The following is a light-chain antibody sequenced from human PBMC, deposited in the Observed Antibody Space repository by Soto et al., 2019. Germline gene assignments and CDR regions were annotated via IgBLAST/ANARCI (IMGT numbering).Light chain of an antibody. V-gene: IGKV1-33*01. CDR2: DAS. CDR1: HDISNY. Sequence: DIQMTQSPSSLSASIGDRVTITCQASHDISNYLKWYQQKPGKAPKLLINDASTLETGVPSRFSGSGSGTHFTLTISRLQPEDIATYYCHQYDTLPPTFGGGTKVEIK. J-gene: IGKJ4*01. CDR3: HQYDTLPPT.